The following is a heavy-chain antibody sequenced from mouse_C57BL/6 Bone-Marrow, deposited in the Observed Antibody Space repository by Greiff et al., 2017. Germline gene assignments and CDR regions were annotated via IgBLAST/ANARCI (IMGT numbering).Heavy chain of an antibody. J-gene: IGHJ3*01. CDR2: ISNGGGST. V-gene: IGHV5-12*01. CDR3: ARRVRDYVWFAY. CDR1: GFTFSDYY. Sequence: EVQRVESGGGLVQPGGSLKLSCAASGFTFSDYYMYWVRQTPEKRLEWVAYISNGGGSTYYPDTVKGRFTISRDNAKNTLSLQMSRLKSEDTAMYYCARRVRDYVWFAYWGQGTLVTVSA. D-gene: IGHD2-4*01.